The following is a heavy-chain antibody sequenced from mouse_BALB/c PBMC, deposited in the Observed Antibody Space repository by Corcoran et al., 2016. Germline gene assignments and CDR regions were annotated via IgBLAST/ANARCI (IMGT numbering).Heavy chain of an antibody. Sequence: QIQLVQSGPELKKPGETVKISCKASGYTFTNFGMNWVKQAPGKGLMWMVWINTNTGKTTYADDFKGRFAFSLETSASTANLQINNLKNEDTATYFCAREPRAMDYWGQGTSVTVAS. J-gene: IGHJ4*01. V-gene: IGHV9-3-1*01. CDR1: GYTFTNFG. CDR3: AREPRAMDY. CDR2: INTNTGKT.